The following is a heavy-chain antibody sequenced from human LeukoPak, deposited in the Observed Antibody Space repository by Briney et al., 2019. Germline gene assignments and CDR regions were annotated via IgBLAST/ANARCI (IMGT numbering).Heavy chain of an antibody. Sequence: KPGGSLRLSCAASGFTFSSFSMNWVRQAPGKGLEWVSSISSSSSYIYYADSVKGRFTISRDNAKNSLYLQMNSLRAEDTAVYYCARGEPHSSSWYVSRELWYWGQGTLVTVSS. CDR1: GFTFSSFS. J-gene: IGHJ4*02. CDR3: ARGEPHSSSWYVSRELWY. V-gene: IGHV3-21*01. D-gene: IGHD6-13*01. CDR2: ISSSSSYI.